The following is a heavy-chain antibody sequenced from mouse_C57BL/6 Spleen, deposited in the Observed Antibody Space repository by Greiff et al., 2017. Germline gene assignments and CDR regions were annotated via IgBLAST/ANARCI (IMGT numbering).Heavy chain of an antibody. CDR3: ARRDGYPAWFAY. V-gene: IGHV1-69*01. J-gene: IGHJ3*01. D-gene: IGHD2-3*01. CDR1: GYTFTSYW. CDR2: IDPSDSNT. Sequence: QVQLQQPGAELVMPGASVKLSCKASGYTFTSYWMHWVKQRPGQGLEWIGEIDPSDSNTNYNPKFKGKSTLTVDKSSSTAYMQLSSLTSESSAVYYCARRDGYPAWFAYWGQGTLVTVSA.